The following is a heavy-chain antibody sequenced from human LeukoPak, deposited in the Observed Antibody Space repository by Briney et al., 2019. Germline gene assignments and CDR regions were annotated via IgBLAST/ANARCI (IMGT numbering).Heavy chain of an antibody. Sequence: GGSLRLSCAASGFTFSSYWMSWVRQAPGKGLEWVANIKQDGSEKYYVDSVKGRFTISRDNAKNSLYLQMNSLRAEDTAVYYCARDRVLSSTSCYNFDYWGQGTLVTVSS. D-gene: IGHD2-2*01. CDR2: IKQDGSEK. V-gene: IGHV3-7*01. J-gene: IGHJ4*02. CDR1: GFTFSSYW. CDR3: ARDRVLSSTSCYNFDY.